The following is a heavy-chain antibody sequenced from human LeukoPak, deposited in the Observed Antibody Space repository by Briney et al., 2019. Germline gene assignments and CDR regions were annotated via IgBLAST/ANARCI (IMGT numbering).Heavy chain of an antibody. J-gene: IGHJ3*02. CDR1: GFTFSTYA. V-gene: IGHV3-23*01. Sequence: GGSLRLSCVASGFTFSTYAMSWVRQAPGKGLEWVSVISGSGGSTYYADSVKGRFTISRDNSKNTLFLQMNSLRAEDTAVYYCASKNSGSYNTFDIWGQGTMVTVSS. CDR3: ASKNSGSYNTFDI. CDR2: ISGSGGST. D-gene: IGHD1-26*01.